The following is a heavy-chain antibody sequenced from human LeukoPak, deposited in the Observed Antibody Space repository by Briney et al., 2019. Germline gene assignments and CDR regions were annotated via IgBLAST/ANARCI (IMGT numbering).Heavy chain of an antibody. CDR1: GGSISSSSYY. D-gene: IGHD7-27*01. CDR2: IYYSGST. J-gene: IGHJ4*02. V-gene: IGHV4-39*07. CDR3: AKGGPTGDLRSPGRDF. Sequence: SETLSLTCTVSGGSISSSSYYWGWIRQPPGKGLEWIGSIYYSGSTYYNPSLKSRVTISVDTSKNQFSLKLSSVTAADTAVYYCAKGGPTGDLRSPGRDFWGQGTLVTVSS.